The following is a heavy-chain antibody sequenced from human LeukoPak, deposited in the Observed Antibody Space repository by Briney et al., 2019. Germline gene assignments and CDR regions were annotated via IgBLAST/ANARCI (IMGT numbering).Heavy chain of an antibody. CDR2: IYYSGNT. V-gene: IGHV4-59*01. CDR3: ARDGTSGFDY. CDR1: GGSISTYY. J-gene: IGHJ4*02. D-gene: IGHD1-1*01. Sequence: SETLSLTCTVSGGSISTYYWTWIRQPPGKGLEWIGYIYYSGNTNYNPSLKSRVTISVDTSNNQFSLNLHSVTAADTAIYYCARDGTSGFDYWGPGILATVSS.